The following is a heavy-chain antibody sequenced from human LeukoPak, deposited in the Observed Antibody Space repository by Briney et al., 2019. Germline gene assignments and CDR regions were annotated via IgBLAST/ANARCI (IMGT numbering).Heavy chain of an antibody. D-gene: IGHD6-19*01. J-gene: IGHJ4*02. CDR1: GYSITSGYY. Sequence: SETLSLTCIVSGYSITSGYYWGWTRQPPGKVLEWIGSIYHSGDTYYNPSLKSRVTISVDTSKDQFSLKLDSVTAADTAVYYCAKGTSSGWYYFDYWGQGTLVTVSS. CDR2: IYHSGDT. V-gene: IGHV4-38-2*02. CDR3: AKGTSSGWYYFDY.